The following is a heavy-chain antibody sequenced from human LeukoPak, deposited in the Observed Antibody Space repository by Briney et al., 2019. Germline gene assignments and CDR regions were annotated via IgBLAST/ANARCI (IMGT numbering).Heavy chain of an antibody. CDR1: RFTFSSYS. CDR3: ASMGGLGWLFFFDY. V-gene: IGHV3-21*01. J-gene: IGHJ4*02. Sequence: GGSLRLSCAASRFTFSSYSMNWVRQAPGKGLEWVSSIGSSSSYICYADSVKGRFTISRDNSKNTLYLQMNSLRAEDTAVYYCASMGGLGWLFFFDYWGQGTLVTVSS. D-gene: IGHD3/OR15-3a*01. CDR2: IGSSSSYI.